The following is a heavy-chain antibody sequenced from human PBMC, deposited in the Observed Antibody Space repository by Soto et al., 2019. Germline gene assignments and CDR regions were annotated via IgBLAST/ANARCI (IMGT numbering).Heavy chain of an antibody. Sequence: QVQLVQSGAEVKRPGSSVKVSCKASGDTFNFYSINWVRQAPGLGLEWMGRVNPILSMSNYAQRFQGRLTMTADKSTSTAYMELSGLRSEDTAIYYCATSYGSGYRAFDFWGQGALVTVSS. CDR1: GDTFNFYS. CDR3: ATSYGSGYRAFDF. D-gene: IGHD3-10*01. V-gene: IGHV1-69*04. CDR2: VNPILSMS. J-gene: IGHJ4*02.